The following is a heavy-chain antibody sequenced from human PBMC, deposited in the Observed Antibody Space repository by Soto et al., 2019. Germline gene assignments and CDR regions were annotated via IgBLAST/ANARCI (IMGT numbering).Heavy chain of an antibody. CDR2: ISSSGSTK. CDR3: ARVPRNFYYNGMDV. Sequence: PGGSLRLSCEGSGSTFSSYEMNWVRQAPGKGLEWVSYISSSGSTKNYADSVKGRFTISRDNVKNSLYLQMNSLRAEDTAVYYCARVPRNFYYNGMDVWGQGTTVTVSS. J-gene: IGHJ6*02. V-gene: IGHV3-48*03. CDR1: GSTFSSYE.